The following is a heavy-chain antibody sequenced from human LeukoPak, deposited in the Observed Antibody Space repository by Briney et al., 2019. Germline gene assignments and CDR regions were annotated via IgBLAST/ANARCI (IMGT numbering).Heavy chain of an antibody. CDR3: ASTYYDILTGSLDAYFDY. J-gene: IGHJ4*02. CDR1: GGSFSGYY. CDR2: INHSGST. D-gene: IGHD3-9*01. Sequence: SETLSLTCAVYGGSFSGYYWSWIRQPPGKGLEWIGEINHSGSTNYNPSLKSRVTISVDTSKNQFSLKLSSVTAADTAVYYCASTYYDILTGSLDAYFDYWGQGTLVTVSS. V-gene: IGHV4-34*01.